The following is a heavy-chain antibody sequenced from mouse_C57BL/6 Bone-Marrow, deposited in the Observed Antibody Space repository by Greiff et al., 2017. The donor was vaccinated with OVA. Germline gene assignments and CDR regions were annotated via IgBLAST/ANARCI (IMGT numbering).Heavy chain of an antibody. CDR3: AFYDGSDYRYFDV. Sequence: EVQLQQSGPELVKPGASVKIYCKASGYSFTDYNMNWVKQSNGKSLEWIGVINPNYGTTSYNQKFKGKATLTVDQSSSTAYMQLNSLTSEDSAVYYCAFYDGSDYRYFDVWGTGTTVTVSA. D-gene: IGHD1-1*01. V-gene: IGHV1-39*01. J-gene: IGHJ1*03. CDR2: INPNYGTT. CDR1: GYSFTDYN.